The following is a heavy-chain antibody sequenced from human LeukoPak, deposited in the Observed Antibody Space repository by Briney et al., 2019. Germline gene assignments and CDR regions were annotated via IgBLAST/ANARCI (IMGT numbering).Heavy chain of an antibody. J-gene: IGHJ4*02. CDR2: LSNSGST. V-gene: IGHV4-4*08. CDR3: ASSSMVRGVIINVY. CDR1: GGSIGSYY. Sequence: SETLSLTCSVSGGSIGSYYWSWIRQPPGKGLEWIGHLSNSGSTYYNPSLKSRVTISVDTSKNQFSLKLSSVTAADTAVYYCASSSMVRGVIINVYWGQGTLVTVSS. D-gene: IGHD3-10*01.